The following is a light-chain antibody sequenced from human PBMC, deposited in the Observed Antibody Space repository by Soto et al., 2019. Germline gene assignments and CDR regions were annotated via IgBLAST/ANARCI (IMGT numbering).Light chain of an antibody. V-gene: IGKV3-11*01. CDR3: QQRSNWPSYT. Sequence: EIVLTQSPATLSLSPGERVTLSCRASQSVRSSLAWYQQRPGQVPRLLIYDASTRATGIPARFIGGGSGTDFTLTISSLEPEDFAIYYCQQRSNWPSYTFGQGTKLEIK. J-gene: IGKJ2*01. CDR2: DAS. CDR1: QSVRSS.